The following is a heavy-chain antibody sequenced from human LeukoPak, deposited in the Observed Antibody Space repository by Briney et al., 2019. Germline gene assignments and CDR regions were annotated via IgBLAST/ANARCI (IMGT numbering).Heavy chain of an antibody. V-gene: IGHV3-23*01. CDR1: GFTFSNSA. D-gene: IGHD4-17*01. CDR2: ISGSGGST. Sequence: GGSLRLSCAASGFTFSNSALSWVRQAPGKGLEWVSDISGSGGSTYYADSVKGRFTISRDNSKNTLYLQMNSLRAEDTAVYYCAKELHDYVPTLDYWGQGTLVTVSS. CDR3: AKELHDYVPTLDY. J-gene: IGHJ4*02.